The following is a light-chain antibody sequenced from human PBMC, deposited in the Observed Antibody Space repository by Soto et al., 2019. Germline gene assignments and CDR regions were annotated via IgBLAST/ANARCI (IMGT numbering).Light chain of an antibody. CDR3: QQYGSSSWT. J-gene: IGKJ1*01. CDR1: QSISSSY. V-gene: IGKV3-20*01. CDR2: GAS. Sequence: VLTQSPCTLSLSPGERATLSCRASQSISSSYLAWYQQRPGQAPRLLIYGASSRATGIPDRFSGSGSGTEFTLTISRLEPEDFAVYYCQQYGSSSWTFGQGTKVDIK.